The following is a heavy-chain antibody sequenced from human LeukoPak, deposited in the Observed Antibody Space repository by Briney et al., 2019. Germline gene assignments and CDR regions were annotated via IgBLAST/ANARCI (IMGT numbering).Heavy chain of an antibody. CDR1: GYRFTIYA. CDR2: IIPIFGTA. CDR3: ARDMSDSGYE. J-gene: IGHJ4*02. D-gene: IGHD5-12*01. Sequence: ASVKVSCKASGYRFTIYAMNWVRQAPGQGLEWMGGIIPIFGTANYAQKFQGRVTITTDESTSTAYMELSSLRSEDTAVYYCARDMSDSGYEWGQGTLVTVSS. V-gene: IGHV1-69*05.